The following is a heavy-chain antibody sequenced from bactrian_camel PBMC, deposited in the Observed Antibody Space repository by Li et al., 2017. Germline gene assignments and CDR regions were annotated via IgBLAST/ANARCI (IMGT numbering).Heavy chain of an antibody. D-gene: IGHD2*01. CDR2: IYTDGGST. CDR3: AAGLTGPCGQRSGGVSYIKRNNYVY. Sequence: HVQLVESGGGSVQAGGSLRLSCVASGYRYGWKCMGWFRQDPGKEREGVAEIYTDGGSTYYTDSVKGRFTIFRDNAKNVLYLQMNDLKPEDTATYYCAAGLTGPCGQRSGGVSYIKRNNYVYWGQGTQVTVS. V-gene: IGHV3S54*01. J-gene: IGHJ4*01. CDR1: GYRYGWKC.